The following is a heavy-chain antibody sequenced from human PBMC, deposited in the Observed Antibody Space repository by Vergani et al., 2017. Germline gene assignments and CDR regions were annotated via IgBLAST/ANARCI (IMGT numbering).Heavy chain of an antibody. CDR3: ARSIGYCTSGSCRTYYCDL. CDR1: GYIFKNYY. V-gene: IGHV1-46*02. J-gene: IGHJ4*02. D-gene: IGHD2-15*01. Sequence: QVQLVQSGAAVKKPGASAKVSCTASGYIFKNYYMHWLRLAPGQGFQWMGVVNFVTGAATSPQKFEGRITMTRDTSTATFYMDLSSLKYEDTAIYYCARSIGYCTSGSCRTYYCDLWGQGALVTVSS. CDR2: VNFVTGAA.